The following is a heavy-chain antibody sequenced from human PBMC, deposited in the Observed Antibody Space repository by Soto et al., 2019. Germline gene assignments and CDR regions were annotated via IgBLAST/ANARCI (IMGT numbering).Heavy chain of an antibody. CDR1: GFTFSNHG. V-gene: IGHV3-33*01. J-gene: IGHJ4*02. CDR3: ARGRGSGSFYQLDY. CDR2: IYYDGSNE. Sequence: QVQLVESGGGVVQGGRSLRRSCAASGFTFSNHGMHWVRQAPGKGLEWVARIYYDGSNEYYADSVKGRFTISRDSSKNTLYLQMNGLRAEDTAVYYCARGRGSGSFYQLDYWGQGTLVTVSS. D-gene: IGHD1-26*01.